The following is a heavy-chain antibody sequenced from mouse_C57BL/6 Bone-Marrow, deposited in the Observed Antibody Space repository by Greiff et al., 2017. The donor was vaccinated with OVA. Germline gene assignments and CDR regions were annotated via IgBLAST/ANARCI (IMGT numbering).Heavy chain of an antibody. V-gene: IGHV5-17*01. J-gene: IGHJ2*01. D-gene: IGHD1-3*01. CDR3: ARSGGDYVDY. Sequence: EVMLVESGGGLVKPGGSLKLSCAASGFTFSDYGMHWVRQAPEKGLEWVAYISSGSSTIYYADTVKGRFTISRDNAKNTLFLQMTSLRSEDTAMYYCARSGGDYVDYWGQGTTLTVSS. CDR2: ISSGSSTI. CDR1: GFTFSDYG.